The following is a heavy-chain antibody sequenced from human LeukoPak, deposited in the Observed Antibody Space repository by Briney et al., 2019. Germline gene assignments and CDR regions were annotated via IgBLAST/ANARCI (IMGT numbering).Heavy chain of an antibody. Sequence: GGSLRLSCAASGFTFSSYAMHWVRQAPGKGLEWVAVISYDGRNKYYTDSVKGRFTISRDNAKNSLYLQMNSLRAEDTAVYYCARYSSGWMVHVYWGQGTLVTVPS. CDR3: ARYSSGWMVHVY. D-gene: IGHD6-19*01. V-gene: IGHV3-30*04. CDR1: GFTFSSYA. J-gene: IGHJ4*02. CDR2: ISYDGRNK.